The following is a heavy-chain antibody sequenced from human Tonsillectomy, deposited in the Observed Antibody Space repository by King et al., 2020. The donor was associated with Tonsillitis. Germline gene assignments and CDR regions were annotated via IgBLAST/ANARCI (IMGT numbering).Heavy chain of an antibody. CDR2: IYSGGTT. CDR1: GFTVSSNY. Sequence: VQLVESGGGLVQPGGSLRLSCAASGFTVSSNYMSWVRQAPGKGLEWVSVIYSGGTTYYADSVKDRFTISRDNSKNTLYLQMNSLRAEDTAVYYCARDPGGEGYFDYWGQGTLVTVSS. CDR3: ARDPGGEGYFDY. J-gene: IGHJ4*02. V-gene: IGHV3-66*01. D-gene: IGHD3-16*01.